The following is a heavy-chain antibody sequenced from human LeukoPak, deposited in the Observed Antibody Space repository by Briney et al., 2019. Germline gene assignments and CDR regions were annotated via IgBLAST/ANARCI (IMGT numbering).Heavy chain of an antibody. Sequence: SETLSLTCTVSGGSISSSSYYWGWIRKPPGKGLEWIGSIYYSGSTYYNPSLKGRVTISVDTSKNQFSLKLSSVTAADTAVYYCAREKDSSGYYYVYWGQGTLVTVSS. CDR1: GGSISSSSYY. D-gene: IGHD3-22*01. V-gene: IGHV4-39*07. CDR3: AREKDSSGYYYVY. J-gene: IGHJ4*02. CDR2: IYYSGST.